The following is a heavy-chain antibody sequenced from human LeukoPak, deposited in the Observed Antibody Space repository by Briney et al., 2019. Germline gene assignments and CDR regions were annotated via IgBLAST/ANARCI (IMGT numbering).Heavy chain of an antibody. D-gene: IGHD3-22*01. V-gene: IGHV1-2*02. CDR2: INPNSGGT. CDR3: ARDSGYYYVSSGELDF. J-gene: IGHJ4*02. CDR1: GYSFTAYY. Sequence: ASVKVSCKPSGYSFTAYYIHWVRQAPGQGLEWMGWINPNSGGTNYAQKFQGRVTMTRDTSISTAYMEMRGLRYDDTAVYYCARDSGYYYVSSGELDFWGQGTLVTVSS.